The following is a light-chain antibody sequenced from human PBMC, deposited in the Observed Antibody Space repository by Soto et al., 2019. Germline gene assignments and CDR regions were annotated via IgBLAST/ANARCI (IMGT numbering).Light chain of an antibody. CDR2: DAS. V-gene: IGKV3-15*01. Sequence: EVVLTQSPGTLSLSPGERATLSCRASQSVSSSYLAWYQQKPGQAPRLLIYDASTRATGIPARFSGSGSGTEFTLTISSLHSEDVAVYYCHQYNNWPLCTFGQGTKVDI. CDR3: HQYNNWPLCT. J-gene: IGKJ1*01. CDR1: QSVSSSY.